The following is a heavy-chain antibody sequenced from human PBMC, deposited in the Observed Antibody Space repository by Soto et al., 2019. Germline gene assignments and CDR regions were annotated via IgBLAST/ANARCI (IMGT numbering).Heavy chain of an antibody. Sequence: HVQLVESGGGLVKPGESLRLSCAASGFTFGDYYMIWVRQAPGKGLEWVSYISSSGNTKSYADSVKGRFTISRDNAKNSLYLQMSSLRVEDTAVDYCATYGGNSAGYYYHGVDVWGEGTTVSVSS. V-gene: IGHV3-11*01. CDR1: GFTFGDYY. CDR3: ATYGGNSAGYYYHGVDV. CDR2: ISSSGNTK. J-gene: IGHJ6*04. D-gene: IGHD4-17*01.